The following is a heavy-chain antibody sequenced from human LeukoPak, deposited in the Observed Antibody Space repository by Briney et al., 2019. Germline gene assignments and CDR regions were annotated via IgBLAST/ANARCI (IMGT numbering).Heavy chain of an antibody. D-gene: IGHD3-10*01. Sequence: SQTLSLTCTVSGASITSGVHYWSWIRQHPGKGPEWIGHIYYSGSTYSNPSLKGRVSMPLDTSKNQLSLELLSVTAADTAEYWCARGPPRGYGSGKNNWFDPWGQGTLVTVSS. CDR1: GASITSGVHY. J-gene: IGHJ5*02. V-gene: IGHV4-31*03. CDR2: IYYSGST. CDR3: ARGPPRGYGSGKNNWFDP.